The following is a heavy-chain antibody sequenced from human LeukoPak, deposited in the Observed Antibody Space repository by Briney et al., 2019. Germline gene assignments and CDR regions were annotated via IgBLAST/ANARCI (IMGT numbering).Heavy chain of an antibody. V-gene: IGHV4-39*01. CDR3: ARTHGYSYGYFDY. J-gene: IGHJ4*02. CDR1: GGSISSSSYY. Sequence: SETLSLTCTVSGGSISSSSYYWGWIRQPPGKGLEWIGSIYYSGSTYHNPSLKSRVTISGDTSKNQFSLKVSSVTAADTAVYYCARTHGYSYGYFDYWGQGTLVTVSS. D-gene: IGHD5-18*01. CDR2: IYYSGST.